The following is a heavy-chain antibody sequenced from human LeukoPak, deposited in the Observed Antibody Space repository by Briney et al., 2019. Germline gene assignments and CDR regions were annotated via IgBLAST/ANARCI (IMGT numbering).Heavy chain of an antibody. CDR3: ARSGDYYGPGRSPFDP. CDR1: GYTFTSYY. Sequence: ASVKVSCKASGYTFTSYYMHWVRQAPGQGLEWMGIINPSGGSTSYAQKFQGRVTMTRDTSTSTVYMELSSLRSEDTAVYYCARSGDYYGPGRSPFDPWGQGTLVTVSS. J-gene: IGHJ5*02. CDR2: INPSGGST. V-gene: IGHV1-46*01. D-gene: IGHD3-10*01.